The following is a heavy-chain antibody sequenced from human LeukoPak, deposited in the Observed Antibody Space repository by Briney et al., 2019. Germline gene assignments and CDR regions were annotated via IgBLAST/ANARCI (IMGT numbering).Heavy chain of an antibody. CDR2: IYYSGST. CDR1: GGSISSSSYY. J-gene: IGHJ5*02. Sequence: PSETLSLTCTVSGGSISSSSYYWGWIRQPPGKGLEWIGSIYYSGSTYYNPSLKSRVTISVDTSKNQFSLKLSSVTAADTAVYYCARETLIAVAGLNWFDPWGQGTLVTVSS. V-gene: IGHV4-39*07. CDR3: ARETLIAVAGLNWFDP. D-gene: IGHD6-19*01.